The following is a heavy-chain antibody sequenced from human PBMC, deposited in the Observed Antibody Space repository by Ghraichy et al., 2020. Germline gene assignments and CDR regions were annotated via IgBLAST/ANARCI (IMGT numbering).Heavy chain of an antibody. V-gene: IGHV3-7*01. CDR2: IKQDGSEK. CDR1: GFTFSSYW. J-gene: IGHJ2*01. D-gene: IGHD3-22*01. Sequence: GESLNISCAASGFTFSSYWMSWVRQAPGKGLEWVANIKQDGSEKYYVDSVKGRFTISRDNAKNSLYLQMNSLRAEDTAVYYCARDLKTMIVVDWYFDLWGRGTLVTVSS. CDR3: ARDLKTMIVVDWYFDL.